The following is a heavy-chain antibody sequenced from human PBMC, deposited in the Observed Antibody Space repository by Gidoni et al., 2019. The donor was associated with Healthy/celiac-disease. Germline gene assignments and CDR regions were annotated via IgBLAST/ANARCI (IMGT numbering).Heavy chain of an antibody. CDR3: ARSDDNWFDP. Sequence: QVQLQESGPGLVKPSETLSLTCTVSGGSISSYYWSWIRQPPGKGLEWIGYIYYRGSTNYNPSLKSRVTISVDTSKNQFSLKLSSVTAADTAVYYCARSDDNWFDPWGQGTLVTVSS. CDR1: GGSISSYY. J-gene: IGHJ5*02. CDR2: IYYRGST. D-gene: IGHD3-3*01. V-gene: IGHV4-59*01.